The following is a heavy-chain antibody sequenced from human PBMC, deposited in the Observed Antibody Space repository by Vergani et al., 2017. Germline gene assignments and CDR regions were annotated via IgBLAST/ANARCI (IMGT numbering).Heavy chain of an antibody. Sequence: QVQLVQSGAEVKKPGASVKVSCKASGYTFTSYDINWVRQATGQGLEWMGWMNPNSGNTGYAQKFQGRVTMTRNTSISTAYMELSSLRSEDTAVYYCARRGDXVVVPAAIHYYYYYMDVWGKGTTVTVSS. CDR2: MNPNSGNT. CDR1: GYTFTSYD. J-gene: IGHJ6*03. V-gene: IGHV1-8*01. CDR3: ARRGDXVVVPAAIHYYYYYMDV. D-gene: IGHD2-2*01.